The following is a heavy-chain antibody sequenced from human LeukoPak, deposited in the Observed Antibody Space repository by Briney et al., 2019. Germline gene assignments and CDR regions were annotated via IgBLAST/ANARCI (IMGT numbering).Heavy chain of an antibody. V-gene: IGHV3-7*03. CDR2: IKQDGSEK. D-gene: IGHD3-3*01. J-gene: IGHJ4*02. CDR1: GFTFSSYT. CDR3: ARNYDFWSGPDY. Sequence: XGSLRLSCAASGFTFSSYTMSWVRQAPGKGLEWVANIKQDGSEKYYVDSVKGRFTISRDNAKNSLYLQMNSLRAEDTAVYYCARNYDFWSGPDYWGQGTLVTVSS.